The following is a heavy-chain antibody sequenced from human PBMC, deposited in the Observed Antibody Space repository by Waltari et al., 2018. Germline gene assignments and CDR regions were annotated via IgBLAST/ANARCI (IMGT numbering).Heavy chain of an antibody. CDR3: AKEWGLLSGYYGMDV. J-gene: IGHJ6*02. CDR1: GFTFSSYA. CDR2: ISGSGGST. Sequence: EVQLLESGGGLVQPGGSLRLSCAASGFTFSSYAMSWVRQAPGKGLEWVSAISGSGGSTYYADSVKGRFTMTRDNSKDTLYLKMNSLRAEDTDVYYCAKEWGLLSGYYGMDVWGQGTTVTVSS. V-gene: IGHV3-23*01. D-gene: IGHD3-10*01.